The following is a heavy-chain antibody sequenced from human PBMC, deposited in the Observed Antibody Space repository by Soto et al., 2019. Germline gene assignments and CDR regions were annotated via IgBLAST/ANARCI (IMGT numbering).Heavy chain of an antibody. J-gene: IGHJ4*02. V-gene: IGHV3-33*01. CDR2: IWYAGSNK. CDR3: AREPPYPAYCSSTSCYGDYFDY. Sequence: QVQLGESGGGVVQPGRSLRLSCAASGFTFSSYGMHWVRQAPGKGLELVAVIWYAGSNKYYADSVKGRFTISRDNSKNTLYLQMNSLRAEDTAVYYCAREPPYPAYCSSTSCYGDYFDYWGQGTLVTVSS. D-gene: IGHD2-2*01. CDR1: GFTFSSYG.